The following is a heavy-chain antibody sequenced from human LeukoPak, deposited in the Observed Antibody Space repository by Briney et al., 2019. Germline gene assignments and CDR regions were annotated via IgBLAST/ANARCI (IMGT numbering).Heavy chain of an antibody. CDR2: ISSSGSNI. CDR1: GFTFSTYE. V-gene: IGHV3-48*03. D-gene: IGHD2-15*01. Sequence: GGSLRLSCEASGFTFSTYEMNWVRQAPGKGLEWVSYISSSGSNIYYADSVKGRFTISRGNARNSLYLQMNSLRAEDTAVYYCATSGQDDYWGQGTLATVSS. J-gene: IGHJ4*02. CDR3: ATSGQDDY.